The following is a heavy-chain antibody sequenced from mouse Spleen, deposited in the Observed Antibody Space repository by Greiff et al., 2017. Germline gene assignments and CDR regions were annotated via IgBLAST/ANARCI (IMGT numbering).Heavy chain of an antibody. CDR3: ARRRGAARATAWFAY. J-gene: IGHJ3*01. CDR1: GFTFSSYA. Sequence: EVHLVESGGGLVKLGGSLKLSCAASGFTFSSYAMSWVRQTSEKRLEWVATISSGGGNTYYPDSVKGRFTISRDNAKNTLYLQMSSLKSEDTAMYYCARRRGAARATAWFAYWGQGTLVTVSA. V-gene: IGHV5-9-3*01. CDR2: ISSGGGNT. D-gene: IGHD3-1*01.